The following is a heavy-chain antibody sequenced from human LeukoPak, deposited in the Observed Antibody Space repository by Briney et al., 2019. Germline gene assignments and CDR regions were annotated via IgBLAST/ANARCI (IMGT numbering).Heavy chain of an antibody. Sequence: GASVKVSCKASGGTFSSYAISWVRQAPGQGLEWMGRIIPILGIANYAQKFQGRVTITADKSTSTAYMELSSLRSEDTAVYYCASGYSSSWPPSWGQGTLVTVSS. CDR2: IIPILGIA. D-gene: IGHD6-13*01. V-gene: IGHV1-69*04. CDR3: ASGYSSSWPPS. CDR1: GGTFSSYA. J-gene: IGHJ4*02.